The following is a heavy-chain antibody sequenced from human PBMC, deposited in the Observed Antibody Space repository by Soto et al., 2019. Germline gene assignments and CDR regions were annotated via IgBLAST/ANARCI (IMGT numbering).Heavy chain of an antibody. Sequence: SETLSLTCTVSGGSISSGGYYWSWIRQHPGKGLEWIGYIYYSGSTYYNPSLKSRVTISVDTSKNQFSLKLSSVTAADTAVYYCARDGITMVRGVRLRGFDPWGQGTLVTVSS. V-gene: IGHV4-31*03. CDR1: GGSISSGGYY. CDR3: ARDGITMVRGVRLRGFDP. J-gene: IGHJ5*02. D-gene: IGHD3-10*01. CDR2: IYYSGST.